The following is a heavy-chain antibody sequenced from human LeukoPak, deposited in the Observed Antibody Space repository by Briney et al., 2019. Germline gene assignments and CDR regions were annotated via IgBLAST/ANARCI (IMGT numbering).Heavy chain of an antibody. CDR3: ARACYYYDSSGYYYVY. CDR2: ISSSSSYI. J-gene: IGHJ4*02. Sequence: GGSLTLSCAASGFTFSSYSMNWVRQAPGKGLEWVSSISSSSSYIYYADSVKGRFTISRDNAKNSLYLQMDSLRAEDTAVYYCARACYYYDSSGYYYVYWGQGTLVTVSS. CDR1: GFTFSSYS. D-gene: IGHD3-22*01. V-gene: IGHV3-21*01.